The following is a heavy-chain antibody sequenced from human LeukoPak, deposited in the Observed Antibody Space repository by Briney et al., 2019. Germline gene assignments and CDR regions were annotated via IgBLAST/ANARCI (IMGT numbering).Heavy chain of an antibody. J-gene: IGHJ4*02. CDR1: GFAFSSDW. D-gene: IGHD3-22*01. CDR3: ARDHNDGYNFY. CDR2: IKEDGSEK. V-gene: IGHV3-7*01. Sequence: QTGGSLRLSCVASGFAFSSDWMTWVRQAPGKGLESVANIKEDGSEKYYVDSVKGRFIISRDNAKNSLYLQMNSLRVEDTAVYFCARDHNDGYNFYWGQGAVVTVSS.